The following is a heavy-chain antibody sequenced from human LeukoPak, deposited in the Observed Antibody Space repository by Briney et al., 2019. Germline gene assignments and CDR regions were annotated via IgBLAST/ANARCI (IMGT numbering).Heavy chain of an antibody. Sequence: ASVKVSCKASGYTFIDYYIHWVRQAPGQALEWMGWTNPNSGGTNFAQKFQGRVTMTRDTSIRTAHMELRRLTSDDTAVYYCARDGGGLVPVPNEWGQGALVTVSS. V-gene: IGHV1-2*02. CDR2: TNPNSGGT. CDR1: GYTFIDYY. D-gene: IGHD2-8*01. J-gene: IGHJ4*02. CDR3: ARDGGGLVPVPNE.